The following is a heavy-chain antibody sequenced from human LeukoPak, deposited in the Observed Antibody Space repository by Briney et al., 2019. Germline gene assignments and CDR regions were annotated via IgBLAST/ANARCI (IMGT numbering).Heavy chain of an antibody. J-gene: IGHJ4*02. CDR2: IYTSGST. D-gene: IGHD5-18*01. V-gene: IGHV4-61*02. CDR1: GVSISSGSYY. CDR3: ARSDTAMVTGDY. Sequence: PSETLSLTCTVSGVSISSGSYYWSWIRQPAGKGLEWIGRIYTSGSTNYNPSLKSRVTISVDTSKNQFSLKLSSVTAADTAVYYCARSDTAMVTGDYWGQGTLATVSS.